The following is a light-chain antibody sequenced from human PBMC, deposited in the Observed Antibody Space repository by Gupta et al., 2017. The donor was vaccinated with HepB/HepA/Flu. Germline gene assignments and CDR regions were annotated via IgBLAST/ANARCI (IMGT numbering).Light chain of an antibody. CDR1: VSDFGDKY. CDR2: DVN. V-gene: IGLV2-14*03. Sequence: QSALTQPASVSGSPGQSITVSCTGPVSDFGDKYVSWYQQHPDNAPRLIIYDVNIRPSGGSDRFSGSKSANTASLTISGRQTEDEDNYYCHSYTDSDYHFSGGTKLTVL. CDR3: HSYTDSDYH. J-gene: IGLJ2*01.